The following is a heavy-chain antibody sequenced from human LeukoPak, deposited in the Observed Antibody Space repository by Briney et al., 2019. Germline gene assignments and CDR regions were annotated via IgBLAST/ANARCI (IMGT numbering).Heavy chain of an antibody. CDR2: ISGSGGST. CDR1: GFTFSSYA. V-gene: IGHV3-23*01. CDR3: ARDLSGYDGIF. J-gene: IGHJ4*02. D-gene: IGHD5-12*01. Sequence: GGSLRLSCAASGFTFSSYAMSWVRQAPGKGLEWVSAISGSGGSTYYADSVKGRFTISRDNSKNTLYLQMNSLRAEDTAVYYCARDLSGYDGIFWGQGTLVTVSS.